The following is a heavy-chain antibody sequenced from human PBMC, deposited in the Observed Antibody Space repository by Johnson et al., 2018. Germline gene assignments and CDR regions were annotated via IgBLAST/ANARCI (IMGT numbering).Heavy chain of an antibody. J-gene: IGHJ3*02. CDR2: ISDDGRNK. V-gene: IGHV3-30*03. CDR1: GFSFRGDD. D-gene: IGHD3-10*01. Sequence: VQLLESGGGVVQPGRSLRLSCAASGFSFRGDDMHWVRQAPGKGLEWVAVISDDGRNKNYVDSVRGRFTISRDNSKNTLYLQMNSLRPEDTAVYYCVTRGSAFDIWGQGTMVTVSS. CDR3: VTRGSAFDI.